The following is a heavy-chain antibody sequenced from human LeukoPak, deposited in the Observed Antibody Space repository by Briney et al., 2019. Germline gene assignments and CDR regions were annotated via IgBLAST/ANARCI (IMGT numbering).Heavy chain of an antibody. CDR1: GGSISSYY. D-gene: IGHD1-26*01. CDR2: IYYSGST. V-gene: IGHV4-59*01. J-gene: IGHJ4*02. CDR3: ARGGPGSYRKVDFDY. Sequence: PSETLSLTCTVSGGSISSYYWSWIRQPPGKGLEWIGYIYYSGSTNYNPSLKSRVTISVDTSKNQFSLKLSSVTAADTAVYYCARGGPGSYRKVDFDYWGQGTLVTVSS.